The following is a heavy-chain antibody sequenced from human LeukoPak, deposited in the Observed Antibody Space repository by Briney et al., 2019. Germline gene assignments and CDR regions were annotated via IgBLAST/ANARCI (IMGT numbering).Heavy chain of an antibody. Sequence: SQTLSLTCTVSGGSISSGGYYWSWIRQHPGKGLEWIGYIYYSGSTYYNPSLRSRVTISVDTSKNQFSLKVSSVTAADTAVYYCARAYTSSCRWFDPWGQGTLVTVSS. J-gene: IGHJ5*02. CDR2: IYYSGST. D-gene: IGHD6-13*01. CDR3: ARAYTSSCRWFDP. V-gene: IGHV4-31*03. CDR1: GGSISSGGYY.